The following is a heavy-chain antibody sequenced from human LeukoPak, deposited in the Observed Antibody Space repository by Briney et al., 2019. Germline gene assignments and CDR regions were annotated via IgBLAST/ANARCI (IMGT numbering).Heavy chain of an antibody. CDR3: ATGGGGPRCRD. D-gene: IGHD4-17*01. Sequence: SETLSLTCTVSGGSISNYYWTWIRHSPGKGLEWIGEINHSGSIYYNPSLKSRLTISVDTSKNQFSLNLRSVTAADTAVYYCATGGGGPRCRDWGQGTLVTVSS. V-gene: IGHV4-34*01. CDR2: INHSGSI. J-gene: IGHJ4*02. CDR1: GGSISNYY.